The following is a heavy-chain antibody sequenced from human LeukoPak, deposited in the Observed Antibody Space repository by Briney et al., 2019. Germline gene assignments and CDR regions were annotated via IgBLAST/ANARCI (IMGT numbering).Heavy chain of an antibody. CDR1: GGSISSYY. Sequence: SETLSLTCTVSGGSISSYYWSWIRQPPGKGLEWIGYIYYSGSTNYNPSLKSRVTISVDTSKNQFSLKLSSVTAADTAVYYCARDLYYWGQGTLVTVSS. CDR3: ARDLYY. D-gene: IGHD2/OR15-2a*01. J-gene: IGHJ4*02. CDR2: IYYSGST. V-gene: IGHV4-59*01.